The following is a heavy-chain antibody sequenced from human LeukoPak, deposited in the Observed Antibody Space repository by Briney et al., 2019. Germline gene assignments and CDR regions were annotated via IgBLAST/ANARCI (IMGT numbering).Heavy chain of an antibody. CDR3: ARDYGGGVWFDP. J-gene: IGHJ5*02. CDR2: IYYSGST. V-gene: IGHV4-59*01. Sequence: SETLSLTCTVSGGSISSYYWSWIRQPPGKGLEWIGYIYYSGSTNYNPSLKSRVTISVDTSKNQFSLKLSSVTAADTAVYYRARDYGGGVWFDPWGQGTLVTVSS. CDR1: GGSISSYY. D-gene: IGHD4-23*01.